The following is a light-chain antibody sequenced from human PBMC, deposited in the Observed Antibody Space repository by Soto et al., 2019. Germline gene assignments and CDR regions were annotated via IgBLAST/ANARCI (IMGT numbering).Light chain of an antibody. CDR2: AAS. J-gene: IGKJ1*01. Sequence: IQMTQSPSSLSASVGDRVTITCRASQSISTYLNWYQQTPGKAPRLLIFAASNLHTGVPSRFNGSGSGTDFTLTISSLQPEDFATYFCLQDFNYPWTFGRGTKVDIK. CDR1: QSISTY. CDR3: LQDFNYPWT. V-gene: IGKV1-6*01.